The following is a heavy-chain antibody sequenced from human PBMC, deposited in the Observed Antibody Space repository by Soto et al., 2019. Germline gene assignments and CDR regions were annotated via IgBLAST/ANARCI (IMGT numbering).Heavy chain of an antibody. CDR3: ARGRVRHYDFWSGYTYYFDY. D-gene: IGHD3-3*01. J-gene: IGHJ4*02. CDR2: INHSGST. V-gene: IGHV4-34*01. CDR1: GGSFSGYY. Sequence: SETLSLTCAVYGGSFSGYYWSWIRQPPGKGLEWIGEINHSGSTNYNPSLKSRVTISVDTSKNQFSLKLSSVTAADTAVYYCARGRVRHYDFWSGYTYYFDYWGQGTLVTVSS.